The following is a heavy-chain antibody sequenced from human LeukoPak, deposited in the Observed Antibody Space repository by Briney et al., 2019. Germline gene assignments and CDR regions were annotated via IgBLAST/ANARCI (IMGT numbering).Heavy chain of an antibody. CDR1: GGSISSGSYY. D-gene: IGHD1-26*01. CDR3: ARGSGSPKYYGMDV. CDR2: IYTSGST. J-gene: IGHJ6*02. V-gene: IGHV4-61*02. Sequence: PSETLSPTCTVSGGSISSGSYYWGWIRQPAGKGLEWIGRIYTSGSTNYNPSLKSRVTISVDTSKNQFSLKLSSVTAADTAVYYCARGSGSPKYYGMDVWGQGTTVTVSS.